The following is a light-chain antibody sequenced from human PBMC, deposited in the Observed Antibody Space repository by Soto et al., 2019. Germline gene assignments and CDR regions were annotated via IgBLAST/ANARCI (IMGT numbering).Light chain of an antibody. CDR1: QGISSY. CDR3: QQSYSAPYT. CDR2: AAS. Sequence: DIQLTQSPSFLPASVGDRVTITCRASQGISSYLAWYQQKPGKAPKLLIYAASTLQSGVPSRFSGSGSGTEFTLTISSLQAEDFATYYCQQSYSAPYTFGQGTKLDIK. V-gene: IGKV1-9*01. J-gene: IGKJ2*01.